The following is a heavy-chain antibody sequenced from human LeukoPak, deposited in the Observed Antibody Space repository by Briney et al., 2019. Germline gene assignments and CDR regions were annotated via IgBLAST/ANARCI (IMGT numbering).Heavy chain of an antibody. D-gene: IGHD6-13*01. V-gene: IGHV1-18*01. CDR2: ISAYNGNT. CDR1: GSTFTSYG. Sequence: ASVKDSCKASGSTFTSYGISWVRQAPRQGLEWMGWISAYNGNTNYAQKLQGRVTMTTDTSTSTAYMELRSLRSDDTAVYYCARDLKMAAAGTGGYWGQGTLVTVSS. CDR3: ARDLKMAAAGTGGY. J-gene: IGHJ4*02.